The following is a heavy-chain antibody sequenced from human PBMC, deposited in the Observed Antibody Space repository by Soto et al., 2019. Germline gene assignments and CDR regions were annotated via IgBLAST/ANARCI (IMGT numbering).Heavy chain of an antibody. Sequence: QVQLVQSGAEVKKPGASVKVSCKASGYTFTSYAVLWVRQAPGQRLAWMGWINAGSGNTKYSQKSQGRVTITRDTSASTAYMDMSSLRSEDTAVYYCARDLGFGLSDFWGQGTLVTVSS. J-gene: IGHJ4*02. V-gene: IGHV1-3*01. CDR1: GYTFTSYA. CDR3: ARDLGFGLSDF. CDR2: INAGSGNT. D-gene: IGHD3-10*01.